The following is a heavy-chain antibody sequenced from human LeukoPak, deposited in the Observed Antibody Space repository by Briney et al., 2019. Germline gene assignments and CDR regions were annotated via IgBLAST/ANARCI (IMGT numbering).Heavy chain of an antibody. V-gene: IGHV3-23*01. Sequence: GGSLRLSCAASGFTFSSYAMSWVRQAPGKGLEWVSAISGSGGSTYYADSVKGRFTISRDNSKNTLYLQMNSLRAEDTAVYYCARQKGSLYGMDVWGQGTTVTVSS. J-gene: IGHJ6*02. CDR3: ARQKGSLYGMDV. CDR2: ISGSGGST. CDR1: GFTFSSYA.